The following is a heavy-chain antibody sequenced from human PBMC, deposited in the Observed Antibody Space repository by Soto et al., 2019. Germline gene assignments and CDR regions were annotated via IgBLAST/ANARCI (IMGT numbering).Heavy chain of an antibody. CDR1: GYTFTSYD. D-gene: IGHD2-2*01. CDR2: MNPNSGNT. V-gene: IGHV1-8*01. Sequence: QVQLVQSGAEVKKPGASVKVSCKASGYTFTSYDINWVRQATGQGREWMGWMNPNSGNTGYAQKFQGRVTRTRNTSISTAYMELSSLRSEDTAVYYCARRDCSSTSCPDGMDVWGQGTTVTVSS. CDR3: ARRDCSSTSCPDGMDV. J-gene: IGHJ6*02.